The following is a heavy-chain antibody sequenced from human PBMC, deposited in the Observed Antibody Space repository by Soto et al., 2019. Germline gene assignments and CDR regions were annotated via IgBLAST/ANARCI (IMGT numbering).Heavy chain of an antibody. J-gene: IGHJ4*02. CDR3: ASSIPRYCSGGSCYSEGYFDY. CDR2: IIPIFGTA. V-gene: IGHV1-69*13. CDR1: GGTFSSYA. Sequence: GASVKVSCKASGGTFSSYAISWVRQAPGQGLEWMGGIIPIFGTANYAQKFQGRVTITADESTSTAYMELSSLRSEDTAVYYYASSIPRYCSGGSCYSEGYFDYWGQGTLVTVSS. D-gene: IGHD2-15*01.